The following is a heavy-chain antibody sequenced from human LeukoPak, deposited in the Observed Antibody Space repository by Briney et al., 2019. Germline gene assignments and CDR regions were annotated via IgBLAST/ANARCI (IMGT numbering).Heavy chain of an antibody. CDR3: AKSPTYFYDSSAYRHFDY. Sequence: GGSLRLSCGASGFTFSKYAMTWVRQAPGKGLEWVSSINGGGGSTFYAASVKGRFTISRDNSKNTLYLQMNSLRAEDTAIYYCAKSPTYFYDSSAYRHFDYWGQGTLVTVSS. CDR2: INGGGGST. D-gene: IGHD3-22*01. V-gene: IGHV3-23*01. CDR1: GFTFSKYA. J-gene: IGHJ4*02.